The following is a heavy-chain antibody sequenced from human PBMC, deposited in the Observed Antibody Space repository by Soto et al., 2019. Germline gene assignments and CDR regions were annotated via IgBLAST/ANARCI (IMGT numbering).Heavy chain of an antibody. CDR1: GFTFSSYA. J-gene: IGHJ5*02. Sequence: PGGSLRLSCAASGFTFSSYAMSWVRQAPGKGLEWVSAISGSGGSTYYADSVKGRFTISRDNSKNTLYLQMNSLRAEDTAVYYCAKGPAGGFGEKITWFDPWGQGPLVTVPS. CDR2: ISGSGGST. V-gene: IGHV3-23*01. D-gene: IGHD3-10*01. CDR3: AKGPAGGFGEKITWFDP.